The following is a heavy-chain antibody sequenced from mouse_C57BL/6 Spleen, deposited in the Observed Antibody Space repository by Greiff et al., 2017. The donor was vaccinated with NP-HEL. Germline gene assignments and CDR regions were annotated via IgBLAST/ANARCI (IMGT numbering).Heavy chain of an antibody. J-gene: IGHJ3*01. V-gene: IGHV1-82*01. CDR2: IYPGDGDT. CDR1: GYAFSSSW. D-gene: IGHD2-3*01. CDR3: ARSNDGYLFAY. Sequence: VQLQQSGPELVKPGASVKISCKASGYAFSSSWMNWVKQRPGKGLEWIGRIYPGDGDTNYNGKFKGKATLTADKSSSTAYMQLSSLTSEDSAVYFCARSNDGYLFAYWGQGTLVTVSA.